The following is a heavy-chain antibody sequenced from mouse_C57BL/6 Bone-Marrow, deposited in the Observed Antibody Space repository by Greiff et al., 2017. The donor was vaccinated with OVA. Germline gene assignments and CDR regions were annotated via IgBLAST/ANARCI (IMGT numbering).Heavy chain of an antibody. CDR2: IYPGNSDT. Sequence: VQLQQSGTVLARPGASVKMSCKTSGYTFTSYWMHWVKQRHGQGLEWIGAIYPGNSDTSYNQKFKGKAKLTAVTSASTAYMELSSLTNEDSAVYYCTKTPDYYGRRGYYWGQGTTLTVSS. J-gene: IGHJ2*01. D-gene: IGHD1-1*01. CDR1: GYTFTSYW. V-gene: IGHV1-5*01. CDR3: TKTPDYYGRRGYY.